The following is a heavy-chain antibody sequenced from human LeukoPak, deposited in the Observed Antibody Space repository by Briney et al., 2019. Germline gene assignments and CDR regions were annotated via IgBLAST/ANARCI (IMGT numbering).Heavy chain of an antibody. CDR2: IFHSGST. D-gene: IGHD3-16*02. CDR3: ARDSPYVWGSYRPFDY. J-gene: IGHJ4*02. Sequence: SETLSLTCTVSGASISSYYWSWIRQPPGKRLEWIGYIFHSGSTNYNPSLRGRVTISVDTSKNQFSLKLSSVTAADTAVYYCARDSPYVWGSYRPFDYWGQGTLVTVSS. CDR1: GASISSYY. V-gene: IGHV4-59*01.